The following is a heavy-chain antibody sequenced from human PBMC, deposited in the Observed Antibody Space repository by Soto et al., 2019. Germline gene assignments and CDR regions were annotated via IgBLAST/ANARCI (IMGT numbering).Heavy chain of an antibody. V-gene: IGHV3-33*01. J-gene: IGHJ4*02. CDR3: ARDRGWVMTYYFDY. D-gene: IGHD3-16*01. CDR2: IWYDGSNK. Sequence: QVQLVESGGGVVQPGRSLRLSCAASGFTFSSYGMHWVRQAPGKGLEWVAVIWYDGSNKYYADSVKGRFTISRDNSKNTLYLQMNSLRAEDTAVHYCARDRGWVMTYYFDYWGQGTLVTVSS. CDR1: GFTFSSYG.